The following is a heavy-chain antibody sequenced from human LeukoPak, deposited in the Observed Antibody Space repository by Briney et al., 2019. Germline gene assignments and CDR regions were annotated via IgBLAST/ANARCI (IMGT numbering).Heavy chain of an antibody. CDR2: IYYSGST. D-gene: IGHD3-22*01. CDR1: GGSISSGGYY. Sequence: SETLSLTCTVSGGSISSGGYYWSWIRQHPGKGLEWIGCIYYSGSTYYNPSLKSRVTISVDTSKNQFSLKLSSVTAADTAVYHCARVGHYYDSSGYYGAFDIWGQGTMVTVSS. J-gene: IGHJ3*02. V-gene: IGHV4-31*03. CDR3: ARVGHYYDSSGYYGAFDI.